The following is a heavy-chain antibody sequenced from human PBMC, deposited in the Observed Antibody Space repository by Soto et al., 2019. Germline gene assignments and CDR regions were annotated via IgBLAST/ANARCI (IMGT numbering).Heavy chain of an antibody. CDR3: TTDDPINRN. J-gene: IGHJ4*02. V-gene: IGHV3-15*01. CDR1: GFTFTNAW. CDR2: IKSKTDGGTT. Sequence: KPGGSLRLSCAASGFTFTNAWMSWVRQAPGKGLEWVGRIKSKTDGGTTDYAAPVKGRFTISRDDSRKTLYLEMISLKAEDTAVYYCTTDDPINRNWGQGALVTVSS.